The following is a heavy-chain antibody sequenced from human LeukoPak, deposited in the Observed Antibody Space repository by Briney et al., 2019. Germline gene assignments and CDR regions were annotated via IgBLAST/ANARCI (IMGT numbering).Heavy chain of an antibody. D-gene: IGHD4-11*01. CDR1: GFAFSSYW. Sequence: GGSLRLSCAASGFAFSSYWMHWVRQAPGKGLVWVSRINSDGSSTTYADSVQGRFTISRDNAKNTLYLQMNSLRADDPAVYYCARSVYSYYANWFDPWGQGTLVTVSS. V-gene: IGHV3-74*01. J-gene: IGHJ5*02. CDR2: INSDGSST. CDR3: ARSVYSYYANWFDP.